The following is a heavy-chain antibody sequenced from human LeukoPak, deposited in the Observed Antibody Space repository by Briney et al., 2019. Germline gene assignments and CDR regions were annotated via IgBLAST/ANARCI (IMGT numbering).Heavy chain of an antibody. V-gene: IGHV3-23*01. CDR2: ISGSGGST. CDR3: ASHYYDSSGYYWGVGGFDY. Sequence: GGSLRLSCAASGFTFSDYYMSWIRQAPGKGLEWVSAISGSGGSTYYADSVKGRFTISRDNSKNTLYLQMNSLRAEDTAVYYCASHYYDSSGYYWGVGGFDYWGQGTLVTVSS. J-gene: IGHJ4*02. D-gene: IGHD3-22*01. CDR1: GFTFSDYY.